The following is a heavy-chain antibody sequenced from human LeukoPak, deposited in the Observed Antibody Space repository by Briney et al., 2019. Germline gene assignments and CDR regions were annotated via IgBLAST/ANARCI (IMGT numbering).Heavy chain of an antibody. D-gene: IGHD3-10*01. CDR3: ARDLYYYGSGSFGKYYYYGMDV. J-gene: IGHJ6*02. CDR2: ISGSGGSSGGST. CDR1: GFTFSSYA. Sequence: GGSLRLSCAASGFTFSSYAMSWVRQAPGKGLEWVSAISGSGGSSGGSTYYADSVKGRFTISRDNSKNTLYLQMNSLRAEDTAVYYCARDLYYYGSGSFGKYYYYGMDVWGQGTTDTVSS. V-gene: IGHV3-23*01.